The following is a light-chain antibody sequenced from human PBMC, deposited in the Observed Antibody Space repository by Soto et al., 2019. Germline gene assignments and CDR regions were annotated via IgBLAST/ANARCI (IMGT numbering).Light chain of an antibody. CDR2: KAS. Sequence: IQMTQSPSTLSGSVGDRVTITCRASQTISSWLAWYQQKPGKAPKLLIYKASTLKSGVPSRFSGSGSGTEFTLTISSLQPDDFATYYCQQANSFPLPFGQGTRLEIK. CDR3: QQANSFPLP. CDR1: QTISSW. V-gene: IGKV1-5*03. J-gene: IGKJ5*01.